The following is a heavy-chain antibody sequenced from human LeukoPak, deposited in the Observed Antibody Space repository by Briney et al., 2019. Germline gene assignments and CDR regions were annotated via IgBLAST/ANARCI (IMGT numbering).Heavy chain of an antibody. CDR3: ATLGGFGDDDYSIVFDY. V-gene: IGHV1-2*02. J-gene: IGHJ4*02. CDR2: INPNSGGT. Sequence: ASVKVSCKASGYTFTGYYMHWVRQAPGQGLEWMGWINPNSGGTNYAQKFQGRVTMTRDTSISTAYMELSRLRSDDTAVYYCATLGGFGDDDYSIVFDYWGQGTLVTVSS. CDR1: GYTFTGYY. D-gene: IGHD4-11*01.